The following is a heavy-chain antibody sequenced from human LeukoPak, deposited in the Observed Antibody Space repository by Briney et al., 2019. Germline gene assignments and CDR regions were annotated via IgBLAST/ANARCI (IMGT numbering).Heavy chain of an antibody. Sequence: PGGSLRLSCAASGFTFSSYSLNWVRQAPGKGLEWVSSISTSSSYIYYADTVKGRFTISRDNAKKSLYLQMNSLRAEDTAVYYCARGGSGWTWGQGTLVTISS. D-gene: IGHD6-19*01. V-gene: IGHV3-21*01. CDR3: ARGGSGWT. CDR1: GFTFSSYS. J-gene: IGHJ5*02. CDR2: ISTSSSYI.